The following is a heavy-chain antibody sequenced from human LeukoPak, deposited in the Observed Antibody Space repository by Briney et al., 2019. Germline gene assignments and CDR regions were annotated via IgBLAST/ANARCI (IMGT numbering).Heavy chain of an antibody. CDR1: GYTFTSYD. V-gene: IGHV1-8*01. CDR2: MNPNSGNT. J-gene: IGHJ4*02. CDR3: PIIPNVILFPHYFEY. D-gene: IGHD2-21*01. Sequence: ASVKVSCKASGYTFTSYDINWVRQATGQGLEWMGWMNPNSGNTGYAQKFQGRGTMTRNTSISTAYMELSSLRSEDTAVYYCPIIPNVILFPHYFEYGGPGPLVPVS.